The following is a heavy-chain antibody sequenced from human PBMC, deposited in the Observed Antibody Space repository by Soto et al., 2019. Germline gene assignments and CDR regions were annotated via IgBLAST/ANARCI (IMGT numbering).Heavy chain of an antibody. Sequence: GGSLRLSCAASGFTFSSYAMSWVRQAPGGGLEWLSSITGTSAFTEYAESIEGRFTISRDNPNKLLFLHMDNLRPEDTAVYYCARDNLAFQGAFDLWGKGTLVTVS. CDR3: ARDNLAFQGAFDL. CDR1: GFTFSSYA. J-gene: IGHJ4*02. D-gene: IGHD3-16*01. V-gene: IGHV3-21*01. CDR2: ITGTSAFT.